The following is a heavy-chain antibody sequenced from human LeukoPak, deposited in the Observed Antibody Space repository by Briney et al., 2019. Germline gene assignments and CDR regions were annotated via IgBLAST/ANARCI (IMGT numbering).Heavy chain of an antibody. CDR3: ARHLGSSSPRHFDY. V-gene: IGHV4-59*08. D-gene: IGHD6-13*01. CDR2: IYYSGST. J-gene: IGHJ4*02. Sequence: PSETLSLTCTVSGGSISSYYWSWIRQPPGKGLEWIGYIYYSGSTNYNPSLKSRVTILVDTSKNQFSLKLSSVTAADTAVYYCARHLGSSSPRHFDYWGQGTLVTVSS. CDR1: GGSISSYY.